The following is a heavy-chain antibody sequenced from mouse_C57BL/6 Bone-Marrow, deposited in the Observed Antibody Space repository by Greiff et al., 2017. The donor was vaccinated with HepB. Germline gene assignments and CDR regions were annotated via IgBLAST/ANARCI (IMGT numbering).Heavy chain of an antibody. J-gene: IGHJ2*01. CDR3: ARSEMVKDYYFDY. V-gene: IGHV1-26*01. Sequence: VHVKQSGPELVKPGASVKISCKASGYTFTDYYMNWVKQSHGKSLEWIGDINPNNGGTSYNQKFKGKATLTVDKSSSTAYMELRSLTSEDSAVYYCARSEMVKDYYFDYWGQGTTLTVSS. CDR2: INPNNGGT. CDR1: GYTFTDYY. D-gene: IGHD2-3*01.